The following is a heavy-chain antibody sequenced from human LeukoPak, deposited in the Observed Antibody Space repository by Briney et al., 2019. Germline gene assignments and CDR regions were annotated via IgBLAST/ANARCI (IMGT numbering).Heavy chain of an antibody. CDR3: AKDLLGSYYDGGYYFDY. J-gene: IGHJ4*02. D-gene: IGHD2-15*01. CDR2: ISGSGGST. Sequence: GGSLRLSCAASGFTFSSYAMSWVRQAPGKGLEWVSAISGSGGSTYYADSEKGRFTISRDNSKNTLYLQMNSLRAEDTAVYYCAKDLLGSYYDGGYYFDYWGQGTLVTVSS. V-gene: IGHV3-23*01. CDR1: GFTFSSYA.